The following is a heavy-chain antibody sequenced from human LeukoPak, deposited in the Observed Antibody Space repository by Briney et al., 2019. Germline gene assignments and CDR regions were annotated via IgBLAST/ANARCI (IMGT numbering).Heavy chain of an antibody. CDR1: GITLSNYG. Sequence: GGSLRLSCAVSGITLSNYGMNWVRQAPGKGLLWVSRINDDGSITAYADSVKGRFTISRDNAKNTLYLQMNTLRAEDTAVYYCARGGDYVWFDPWGQGTLVTVSS. CDR2: INDDGSIT. CDR3: ARGGDYVWFDP. V-gene: IGHV3-74*01. J-gene: IGHJ5*02. D-gene: IGHD4-17*01.